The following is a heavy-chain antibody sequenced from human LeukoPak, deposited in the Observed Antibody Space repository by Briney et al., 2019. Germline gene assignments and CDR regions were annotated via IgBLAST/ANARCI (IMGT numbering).Heavy chain of an antibody. CDR2: ISSSSSYI. CDR3: ARDSSGWYLVDY. D-gene: IGHD6-19*01. J-gene: IGHJ4*02. CDR1: GFTFSSYG. V-gene: IGHV3-21*01. Sequence: GGSLRLSCAASGFTFSSYGMNWVRQAPGKGLEWASSISSSSSYIYYADSVKGRFTISRDNAKNSLYLQMNSLRAEDTAVYYCARDSSGWYLVDYWGQGTLVTVSS.